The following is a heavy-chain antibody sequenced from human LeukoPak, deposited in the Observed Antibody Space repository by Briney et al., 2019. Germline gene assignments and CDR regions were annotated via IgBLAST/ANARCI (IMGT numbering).Heavy chain of an antibody. Sequence: ASVKVSCKASGFTFTSSAMQWVRQARGQRLEWIGWIVVGSGNTNYAQKFQERVTITRDMSTSTAYMELSSLRSEDTAAYYCAAYEGRAAAAPFDYWGQGTLVTVSS. CDR2: IVVGSGNT. V-gene: IGHV1-58*02. CDR1: GFTFTSSA. J-gene: IGHJ4*02. CDR3: AAYEGRAAAAPFDY. D-gene: IGHD6-13*01.